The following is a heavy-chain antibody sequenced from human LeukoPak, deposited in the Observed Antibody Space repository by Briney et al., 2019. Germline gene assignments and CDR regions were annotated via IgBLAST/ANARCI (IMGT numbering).Heavy chain of an antibody. Sequence: SETLSLTCTVSGVSISSYYWSWIRQPPGKGLEWIGYMYNSGSTNYNPSLKSRVTISVDTSKNQLSLKLSSVTAADTAVYYCARVGFWSGYYSWFDPWGQGTLVTVSS. V-gene: IGHV4-59*01. CDR2: MYNSGST. D-gene: IGHD3-3*01. J-gene: IGHJ5*02. CDR1: GVSISSYY. CDR3: ARVGFWSGYYSWFDP.